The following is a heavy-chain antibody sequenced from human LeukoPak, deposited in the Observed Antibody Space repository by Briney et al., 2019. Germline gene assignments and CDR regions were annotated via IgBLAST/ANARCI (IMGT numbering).Heavy chain of an antibody. CDR3: AKGTGYSYGNNWFDP. V-gene: IGHV3-9*01. CDR2: FSWNSGSI. J-gene: IGHJ5*02. Sequence: GGSLRLSCAASGFTFDDYAMHWVRQVPGKGLEWVSGFSWNSGSIGYAASVTGRFTISRDNAKNSLYLQMNSLRAEDTALYYCAKGTGYSYGNNWFDPWGQGTLVTVSS. D-gene: IGHD5-18*01. CDR1: GFTFDDYA.